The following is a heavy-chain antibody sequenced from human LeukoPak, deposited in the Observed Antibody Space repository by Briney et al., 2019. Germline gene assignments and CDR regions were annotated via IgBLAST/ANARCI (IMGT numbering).Heavy chain of an antibody. CDR3: ARDVAVLAFDI. V-gene: IGHV4-59*01. CDR1: GGSISSNY. CDR2: IYYSGST. Sequence: SETLSLTCTVSGGSISSNYWSWIRQPPGKGLEWIGYIYYSGSTNYNPSLKSRVTISVDTSKNQFSLKLSSVTAADTAVYYCARDVAVLAFDIWGQGTMVTVSS. J-gene: IGHJ3*02. D-gene: IGHD2-21*01.